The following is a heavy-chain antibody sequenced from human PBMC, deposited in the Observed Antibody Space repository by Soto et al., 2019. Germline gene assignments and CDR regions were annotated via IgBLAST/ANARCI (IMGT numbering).Heavy chain of an antibody. CDR3: ATLSSGWLIFDY. CDR1: GYTFTSYD. D-gene: IGHD6-19*01. V-gene: IGHV1-8*01. J-gene: IGHJ4*02. Sequence: ASVKVSCKASGYTFTSYDINWVRQATGQGLEWMGWMNPNSGNTDYAQKFQGRVTMTTDTSMSTAYMELSSLRSDDTAVYYCATLSSGWLIFDYWGQGTLVTVSS. CDR2: MNPNSGNT.